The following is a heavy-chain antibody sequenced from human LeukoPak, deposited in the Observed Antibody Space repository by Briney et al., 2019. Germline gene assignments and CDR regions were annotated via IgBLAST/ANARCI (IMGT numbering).Heavy chain of an antibody. CDR2: IYYNGNT. D-gene: IGHD1-26*01. CDR1: GGSISSYY. J-gene: IGHJ4*02. CDR3: AGTFQSGSYPFDY. Sequence: SETLSLTCTVSGGSISSYYWSWIRQPPGKGLEWIGNIYYNGNTDYNPSLKSRVTISVDTSKNQFSLKLSSVTAADTAVYYCAGTFQSGSYPFDYWGQGTLVTVSS. V-gene: IGHV4-59*01.